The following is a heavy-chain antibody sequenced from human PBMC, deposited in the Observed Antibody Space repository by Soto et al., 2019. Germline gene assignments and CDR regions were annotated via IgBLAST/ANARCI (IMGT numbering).Heavy chain of an antibody. CDR1: GGSISSSSYY. CDR2: IYYSGST. Sequence: PSETLSLTCTVSGGSISSSSYYWGWIRQPPWKGLEWIGSIYYSGSTYYNPSLKSRVTISVDTSKNQFSLKLSSVTAADTAVYYCASSYNWNYVYGMDVWGQGTTVTVSS. CDR3: ASSYNWNYVYGMDV. J-gene: IGHJ6*02. D-gene: IGHD1-7*01. V-gene: IGHV4-39*01.